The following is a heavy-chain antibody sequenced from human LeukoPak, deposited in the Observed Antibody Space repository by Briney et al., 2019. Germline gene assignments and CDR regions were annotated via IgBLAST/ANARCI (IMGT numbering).Heavy chain of an antibody. V-gene: IGHV3-23*01. J-gene: IGHJ4*02. CDR2: ISGSGGST. CDR1: GFTFSSYA. CDR3: AKDPLPCSSSYYFDY. D-gene: IGHD6-6*01. Sequence: GGSLRLSCAASGFTFSSYAMSWVRQAPGKGLEWVSAISGSGGSTYYADSVKGRFTISRDNSKNTLYLQMNSLRAEDTAVYYCAKDPLPCSSSYYFDYWGQGTLVTVSS.